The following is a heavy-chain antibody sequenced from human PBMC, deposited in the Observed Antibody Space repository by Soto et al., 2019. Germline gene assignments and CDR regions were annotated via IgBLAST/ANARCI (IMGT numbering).Heavy chain of an antibody. CDR3: ARDTDSSSWSYDYYYMDV. CDR2: INHSGST. CDR1: GGSFSGYY. Sequence: QVQLQQWGAGLLKPSETLSLTCAVYGGSFSGYYWSWIRQPPGKGLEWIGEINHSGSTNYNPSLKRRVTISVDTSKIQFTLKLSSVTAADTAVYYCARDTDSSSWSYDYYYMDVWGKGTTFTVSS. V-gene: IGHV4-34*01. J-gene: IGHJ6*03. D-gene: IGHD6-13*01.